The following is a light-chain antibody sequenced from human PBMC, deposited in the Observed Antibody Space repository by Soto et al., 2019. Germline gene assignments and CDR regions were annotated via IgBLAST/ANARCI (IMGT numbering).Light chain of an antibody. J-gene: IGLJ2*01. CDR2: EGS. Sequence: QSALTQPASVSGSPGQSITISCTGTSSDVGSYNLVSWYQQHPAKAPILVIYEGSKRPSGVSNRFSGSKSGNTASLTISGLQADDEADYYCCSYAGSSTSVVFGGGTKLTVL. CDR1: SSDVGSYNL. CDR3: CSYAGSSTSVV. V-gene: IGLV2-23*01.